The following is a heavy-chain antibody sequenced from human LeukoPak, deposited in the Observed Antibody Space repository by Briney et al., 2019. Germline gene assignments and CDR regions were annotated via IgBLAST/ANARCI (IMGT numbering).Heavy chain of an antibody. CDR1: GYIFTSYG. CDR3: ARYRLSDSPINWSDP. V-gene: IGHV1-18*01. CDR2: ISAYNGYA. J-gene: IGHJ5*02. Sequence: ASVKVSCKASGYIFTSYGIAWVRQARGQGLEWMGWISAYNGYASYPESLQGRVIMTTDTSTKTAYMELRSLRSDDTAVYYCARYRLSDSPINWSDPWGQGTLVTVSS. D-gene: IGHD3-16*02.